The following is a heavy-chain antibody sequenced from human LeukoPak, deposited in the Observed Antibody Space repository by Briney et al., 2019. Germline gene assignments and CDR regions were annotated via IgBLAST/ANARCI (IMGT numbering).Heavy chain of an antibody. CDR1: GGSFSGYY. CDR3: ARGLIMITFGGVIVRTNWFDP. D-gene: IGHD3-16*02. J-gene: IGHJ5*02. V-gene: IGHV4-34*01. CDR2: INHSGST. Sequence: SETLSLPCAVYGGSFSGYYWSWIRQPPGKGLEWIGEINHSGSTNYNPSLKSRVTISVDTSKNQLSLKLSSVTAADTAVYYCARGLIMITFGGVIVRTNWFDPWGQGTLVTVSS.